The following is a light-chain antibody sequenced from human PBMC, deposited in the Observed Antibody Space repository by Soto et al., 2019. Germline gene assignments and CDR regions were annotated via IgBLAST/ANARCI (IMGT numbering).Light chain of an antibody. J-gene: IGLJ2*01. CDR1: SSNIGSYT. Sequence: QAVVTQPPSASGTPGQRVTISCSGSSSNIGSYTVNWYQQFPGTAPKFVIYNDNQRPSGVPDRVSGSKSGTSASLAISGLQSEDEADYYCAAWDDSLNGPVFGGGTKLTVL. V-gene: IGLV1-44*01. CDR2: NDN. CDR3: AAWDDSLNGPV.